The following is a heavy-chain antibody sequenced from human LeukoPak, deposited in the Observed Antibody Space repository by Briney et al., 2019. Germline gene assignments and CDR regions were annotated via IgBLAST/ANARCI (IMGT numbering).Heavy chain of an antibody. Sequence: SGTLSLTCAVSGGSISSSNWWSWVRQPPGKGLEWIGEIYHSGSTNYNPSLKSRVTISVDKSKNQFSLKLSSVTAADTAVYYCAKHSMHYYDSSGYYSTHYYYYYMDVWGKGTTVTISS. CDR1: GGSISSSNW. V-gene: IGHV4-4*02. D-gene: IGHD3-22*01. J-gene: IGHJ6*03. CDR3: AKHSMHYYDSSGYYSTHYYYYYMDV. CDR2: IYHSGST.